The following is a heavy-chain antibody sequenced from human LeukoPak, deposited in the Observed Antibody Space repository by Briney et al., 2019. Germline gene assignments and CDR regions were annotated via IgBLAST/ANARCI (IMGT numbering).Heavy chain of an antibody. CDR1: GDSVSSNSAA. D-gene: IGHD4-17*01. CDR2: TYYRSKWYN. V-gene: IGHV6-1*01. J-gene: IGHJ6*02. Sequence: SQTLSLTCAISGDSVSSNSAAWNWIRQSPSRGLEWLGRTYYRSKWYNDYAESVKSRITINPDTSKNQFSLQLNSVTPEDTAVYYCARDTFYGDYVFYYYGMDVWGQGTTVTVSS. CDR3: ARDTFYGDYVFYYYGMDV.